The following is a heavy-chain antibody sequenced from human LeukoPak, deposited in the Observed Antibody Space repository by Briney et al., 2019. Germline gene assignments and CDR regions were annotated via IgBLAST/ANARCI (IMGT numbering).Heavy chain of an antibody. V-gene: IGHV4-30-4*08. CDR1: GGSISSGDYY. Sequence: PSQTLSLTCTVSGGSISSGDYYWSWIRQPPGKGLEWIGYIYYSGSTYYNPSLKSRVGISVDTSKNQFSLKLSSVTATDTAVYYCARDHRALAYSSSEWGQGTLVTVSS. CDR2: IYYSGST. J-gene: IGHJ4*02. CDR3: ARDHRALAYSSSE. D-gene: IGHD6-6*01.